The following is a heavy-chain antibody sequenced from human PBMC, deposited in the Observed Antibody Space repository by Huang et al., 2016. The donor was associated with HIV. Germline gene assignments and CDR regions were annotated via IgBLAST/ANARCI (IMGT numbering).Heavy chain of an antibody. D-gene: IGHD6-19*01. Sequence: EVKLLESGGGLVQPGGSLRLSCAASGFSFSSYTMTWVRQATGKGLEGGSSIRGSDNTTFYADSVKGRFTISRDNSKNTLYLQMKSLRVDDTAVYYCAKDRVAGTGHCFDPWGQGTLVTVSS. V-gene: IGHV3-23*01. J-gene: IGHJ5*02. CDR2: IRGSDNTT. CDR1: GFSFSSYT. CDR3: AKDRVAGTGHCFDP.